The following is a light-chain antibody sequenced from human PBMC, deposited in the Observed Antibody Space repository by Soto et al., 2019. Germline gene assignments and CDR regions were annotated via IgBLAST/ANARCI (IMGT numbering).Light chain of an antibody. CDR1: QSVSSN. CDR3: QQYSNYYT. Sequence: EIVMTQSPATLSVSPGERATLSCRVSQSVSSNLAWYQQKPGQAPRLLIYGASTRATGIPARFSGSGSGTDFTLTISGLQSEDFAVYYCQQYSNYYTFGQGTKVEIK. CDR2: GAS. V-gene: IGKV3-15*01. J-gene: IGKJ2*01.